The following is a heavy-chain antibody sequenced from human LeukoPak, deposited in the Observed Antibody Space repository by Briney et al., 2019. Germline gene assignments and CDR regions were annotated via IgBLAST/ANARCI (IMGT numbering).Heavy chain of an antibody. Sequence: WASVKVSCKVSGYTLTELSMHWVRQAPGEGLEWMGGFDPEDGETIYAQKFQGRVTMTEDTSTDTAYMELSSLRSEDTAVYYCAIRDIVVVPAAIDSQYYYMDVWGKGTTVTVSS. V-gene: IGHV1-24*01. J-gene: IGHJ6*03. CDR2: FDPEDGET. CDR3: AIRDIVVVPAAIDSQYYYMDV. CDR1: GYTLTELS. D-gene: IGHD2-2*01.